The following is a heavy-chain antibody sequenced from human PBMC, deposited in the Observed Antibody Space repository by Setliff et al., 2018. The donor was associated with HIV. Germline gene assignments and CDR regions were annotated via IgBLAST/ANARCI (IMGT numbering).Heavy chain of an antibody. CDR3: ARVQYFNSGGYWATIRHYYYMDV. V-gene: IGHV3-11*04. Sequence: GGSLRLSCAVSGFSFSDYFMTWIRQAPGKGLEWVSYISGSGGVMAYADSVKGRFTISRDNSKNALYLQMDSLRDEDTAVYYCARVQYFNSGGYWATIRHYYYMDVWGKGTAVTVSS. J-gene: IGHJ6*03. CDR2: ISGSGGVM. D-gene: IGHD3-22*01. CDR1: GFSFSDYF.